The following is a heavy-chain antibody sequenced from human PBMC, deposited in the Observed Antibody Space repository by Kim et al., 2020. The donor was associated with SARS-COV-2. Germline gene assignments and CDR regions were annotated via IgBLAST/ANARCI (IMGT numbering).Heavy chain of an antibody. V-gene: IGHV5-51*01. Sequence: YSPSLQGQVTIAADKSISTASLQWRSLKASDTAIYYCARAPGRSGGYFDYWGRGTLVTVSS. D-gene: IGHD3-10*01. CDR3: ARAPGRSGGYFDY. J-gene: IGHJ4*02.